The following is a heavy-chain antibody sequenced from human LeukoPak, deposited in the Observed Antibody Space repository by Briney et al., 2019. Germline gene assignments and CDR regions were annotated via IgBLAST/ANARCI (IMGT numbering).Heavy chain of an antibody. J-gene: IGHJ4*02. CDR1: GFTFSSYS. V-gene: IGHV3-21*01. D-gene: IGHD3-10*01. CDR2: ISSSSSYI. CDR3: ARDLRGSCDY. Sequence: GRSLRLSCAASGFTFSSYSMNWVRQAPGKGLEWVSSISSSSSYIYYADSVKGRFTISRDNAKNSLYLQMNSLRAEDTAVYYCARDLRGSCDYWGQGTLVTVSS.